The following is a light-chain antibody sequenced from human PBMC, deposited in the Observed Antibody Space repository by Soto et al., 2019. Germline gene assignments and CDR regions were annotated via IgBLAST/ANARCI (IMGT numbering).Light chain of an antibody. CDR3: QLYAMRLHP. J-gene: IGKJ4*01. CDR2: GAS. Sequence: SSGERATHSCMASPSISSYLAWYQQKPGQAPRLLIYGASTRATGIPARFSGSGSGTEFTLTITSLQSEDGIRYYCQLYAMRLHPLGEGTKVAIK. CDR1: PSISSY. V-gene: IGKV3-15*01.